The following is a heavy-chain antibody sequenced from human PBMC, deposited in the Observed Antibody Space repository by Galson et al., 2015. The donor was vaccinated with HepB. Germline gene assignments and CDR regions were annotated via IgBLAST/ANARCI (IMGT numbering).Heavy chain of an antibody. Sequence: SVKVSCKASGYTFTSYGISWVRQAPGQGLEWMGWISAYNGNTNYAQKLQGRVTMTTDTSTSTAYMELRSLRSDDTAVYYCARDLPAAGDSYYYYGMDVWGQGTTVTVSS. CDR2: ISAYNGNT. V-gene: IGHV1-18*04. D-gene: IGHD6-13*01. CDR3: ARDLPAAGDSYYYYGMDV. CDR1: GYTFTSYG. J-gene: IGHJ6*02.